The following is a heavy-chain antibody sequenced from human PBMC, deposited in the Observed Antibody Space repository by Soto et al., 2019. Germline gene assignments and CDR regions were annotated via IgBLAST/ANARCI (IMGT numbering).Heavy chain of an antibody. V-gene: IGHV3-23*01. J-gene: IGHJ5*02. CDR2: ISGSGGST. Sequence: LSLTCAASGFTFSSYAMSWVRQAPGKGLEWVSAISGSGGSTYYADSVKGRFTISRDNSKNTLYLQMNSLRAEDTAVYYCAKEEQGAGRVWFDPWGQGTLVTVSS. D-gene: IGHD6-19*01. CDR1: GFTFSSYA. CDR3: AKEEQGAGRVWFDP.